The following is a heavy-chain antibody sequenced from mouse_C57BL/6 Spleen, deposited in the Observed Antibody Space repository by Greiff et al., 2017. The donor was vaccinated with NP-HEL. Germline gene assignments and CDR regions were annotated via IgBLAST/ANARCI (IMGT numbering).Heavy chain of an antibody. D-gene: IGHD2-3*01. CDR2: IYPSDSET. CDR3: AREGDGYFPFAY. J-gene: IGHJ3*01. Sequence: QVQLQQPGAELVRPGSSVKLSCKASGYTFTSYWMDWVKQRPGQGLEWIGNIYPSDSETHYNQKFKDKATLTVDKSSSTAYMQLSSLTSEDSAVYYCAREGDGYFPFAYWGQGTLVTVSA. CDR1: GYTFTSYW. V-gene: IGHV1-61*01.